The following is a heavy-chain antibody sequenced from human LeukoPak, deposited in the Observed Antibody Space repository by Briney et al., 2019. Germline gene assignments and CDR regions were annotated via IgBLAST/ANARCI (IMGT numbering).Heavy chain of an antibody. V-gene: IGHV4-59*01. D-gene: IGHD3-16*01. CDR2: IYYSGST. J-gene: IGHJ2*01. CDR1: GGSISSYY. Sequence: SETLSLTCTVSGGSISSYYWSWIRQPPGMGLEWIGYIYYSGSTNYNPSLKNRVTISVDTSKDQFSLKLTSVTAADTAMYYCARSFLGDWYFDLWGRGTLVTVSS. CDR3: ARSFLGDWYFDL.